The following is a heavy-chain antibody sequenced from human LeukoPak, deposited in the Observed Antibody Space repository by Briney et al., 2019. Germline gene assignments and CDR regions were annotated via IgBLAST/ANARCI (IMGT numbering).Heavy chain of an antibody. V-gene: IGHV1-46*01. CDR1: GYTFTSYY. CDR2: INPSGGST. D-gene: IGHD3-3*01. J-gene: IGHJ4*02. CDR3: ARDQRFLEWLLLD. Sequence: ASVKVSCKVSGYTFTSYYMHWVRQAPGQGLEWMGIINPSGGSTSYAQKFQGRVTMTRDTSTSTVYMELSSLRSGDTAVYYCARDQRFLEWLLLDWGQGTLVTVSS.